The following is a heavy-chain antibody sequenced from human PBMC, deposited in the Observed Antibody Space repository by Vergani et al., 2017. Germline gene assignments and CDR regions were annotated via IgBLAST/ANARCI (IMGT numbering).Heavy chain of an antibody. CDR2: LSASDRRT. D-gene: IGHD6-19*01. CDR1: GFTFTAHG. CDR3: AKVGRSEVAGTFGAFDI. J-gene: IGHJ3*02. V-gene: IGHV3-23*01. Sequence: EVQLLASGGGSAQPGESLRLSCVASGFTFTAHGLNWVRQAPGKGLEWVSTLSASDRRTHYADSVKGRFTISRDISKNTLFLHMNSLRPEDTAVYYCAKVGRSEVAGTFGAFDIWGQGTMVTVSS.